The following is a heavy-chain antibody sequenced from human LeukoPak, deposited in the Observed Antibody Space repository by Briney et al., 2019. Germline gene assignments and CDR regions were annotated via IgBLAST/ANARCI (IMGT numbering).Heavy chain of an antibody. Sequence: GGSLRLSCTASGFTFGDYTMSWVRQAPGQGLEWVTLIRSKTYGGTTAYAASLKGRFTISRDDSKSIAYLQMTSLLTEDTAVYYCARVPATAISPINMVGWGEGGTVTVS. CDR2: IRSKTYGGTT. V-gene: IGHV3-49*04. CDR3: ARVPATAISPINMVG. J-gene: IGHJ6*03. D-gene: IGHD2-15*01. CDR1: GFTFGDYT.